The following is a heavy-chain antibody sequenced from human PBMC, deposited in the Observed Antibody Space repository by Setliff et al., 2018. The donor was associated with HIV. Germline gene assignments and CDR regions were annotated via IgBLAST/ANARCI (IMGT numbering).Heavy chain of an antibody. CDR1: GFTFSTYG. V-gene: IGHV3-48*01. Sequence: GGSLRLSCEASGFTFSTYGMNWVRHAPGKGLEWVAQISSSGFPIYYADSVRGRFTASRDNGKNSLFLQMNSLRAEDTAVYYCAKDQWGYSYGYYYYYYMDVWGKGTTVTVSS. J-gene: IGHJ6*03. CDR3: AKDQWGYSYGYYYYYYMDV. CDR2: ISSSGFPI. D-gene: IGHD5-18*01.